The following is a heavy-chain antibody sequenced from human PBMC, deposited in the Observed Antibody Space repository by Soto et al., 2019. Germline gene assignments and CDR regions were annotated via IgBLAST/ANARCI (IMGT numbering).Heavy chain of an antibody. J-gene: IGHJ6*02. CDR3: AREADVAIFGVVSYYAMDV. D-gene: IGHD3-3*02. V-gene: IGHV1-46*01. CDR1: GYTFTSYY. CDR2: INPSGTT. Sequence: QVRLVQSGAEVKKPGASVKVSCRSSGYTFTSYYIHWVRQAPGQGLEWLGIINPSGTTTYAQKFQGRVTLTRDTSASTVYMELSRLRSEDAAVYYCAREADVAIFGVVSYYAMDVWGQGTTVTVSS.